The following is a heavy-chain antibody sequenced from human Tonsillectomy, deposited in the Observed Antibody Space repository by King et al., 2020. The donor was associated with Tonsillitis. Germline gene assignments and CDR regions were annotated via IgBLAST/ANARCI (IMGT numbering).Heavy chain of an antibody. CDR2: IYYRVKT. CDR1: GGSINSSPYY. D-gene: IGHD3-22*01. Sequence: QMQLQESGPGLVKPSETLSLTCTVSGGSINSSPYYWGWIRQPPGKGLEWIGNIYYRVKTYYNPSLKSRVTISVDTSKNQFSLNLTSVTAADTAVYYCATNGLVDTYHYDPSGPYGFDYWGQGTLVTVSS. CDR3: ATNGLVDTYHYDPSGPYGFDY. V-gene: IGHV4-39*07. J-gene: IGHJ4*02.